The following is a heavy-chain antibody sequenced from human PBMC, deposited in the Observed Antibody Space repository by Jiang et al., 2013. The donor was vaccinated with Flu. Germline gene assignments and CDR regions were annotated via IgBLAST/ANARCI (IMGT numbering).Heavy chain of an antibody. CDR2: ISGSGGST. CDR1: GFAFSSYA. CDR3: AKDLGMTTVTHDAFDI. Sequence: AASGFAFSSYAMSWVRQAPGKGLEWVSAISGSGGSTYYADSVKGRFTISRDNSKNTLYLQMNSLRAEDTAVYYCAKDLGMTTVTHDAFDIWGQGTMVTVSS. D-gene: IGHD4-17*01. J-gene: IGHJ3*02. V-gene: IGHV3-23*01.